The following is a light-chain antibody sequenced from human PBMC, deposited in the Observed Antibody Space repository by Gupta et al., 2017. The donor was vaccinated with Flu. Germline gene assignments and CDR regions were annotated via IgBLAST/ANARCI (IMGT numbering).Light chain of an antibody. Sequence: SALTQPASVSGSPGPSITISCTGTSSDVGGYNYVSWYQQHPGKAPKLMIYEVSNRPSGVANSFSGSKSGNTASLTISGLQAEDEADYYCSSYTSSSTLVFGTGTKVTVL. CDR2: EVS. CDR1: SSDVGGYNY. J-gene: IGLJ1*01. CDR3: SSYTSSSTLV. V-gene: IGLV2-14*01.